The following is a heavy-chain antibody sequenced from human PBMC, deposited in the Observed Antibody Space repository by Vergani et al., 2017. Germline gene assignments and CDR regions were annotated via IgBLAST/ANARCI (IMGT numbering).Heavy chain of an antibody. CDR1: GFIFTDYY. CDR3: ARVLNGYDSCGSLGN. J-gene: IGHJ4*02. Sequence: QVQLVQSGAELKKPGASVRVSCKASGFIFTDYYIHWMRQAPGQGLEWMGWINTTTGNPTYAQGFTGRFVFSLDTSVTAAYLQINSLKAEDSALYYCARVLNGYDSCGSLGNWGQGTLLTVSS. D-gene: IGHD3-22*01. CDR2: INTTTGNP. V-gene: IGHV7-4-1*02.